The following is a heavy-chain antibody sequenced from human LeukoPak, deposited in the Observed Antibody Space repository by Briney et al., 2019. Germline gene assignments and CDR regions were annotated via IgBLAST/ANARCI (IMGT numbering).Heavy chain of an antibody. CDR2: ISSISSYI. CDR3: ARGRIMITFGGVIVKEIDY. CDR1: GFTFSSYS. D-gene: IGHD3-16*02. Sequence: GALRLSCAASGFTFSSYSINWVRQAPGKGLELVSSISSISSYIYYADSVKGRFTISRDNAKNSLYLQMNSLRAEDTAVYYCARGRIMITFGGVIVKEIDYWGQGTLVTVSS. J-gene: IGHJ4*02. V-gene: IGHV3-21*01.